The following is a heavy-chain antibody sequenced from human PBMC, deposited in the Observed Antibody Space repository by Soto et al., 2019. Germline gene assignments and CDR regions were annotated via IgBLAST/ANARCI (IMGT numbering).Heavy chain of an antibody. D-gene: IGHD3-3*01. Sequence: SETLSLTCAVSGGSISSGGYSWSWIRQPPGKGLEWIGYIYHSVSTYYNPSLKSRVTISVDRSKNQFSLKLSSVTAADTAVYYCARVRNYDFWSVRKTNWFDPWGQGTLVTVSS. J-gene: IGHJ5*02. CDR1: GGSISSGGYS. V-gene: IGHV4-30-2*01. CDR3: ARVRNYDFWSVRKTNWFDP. CDR2: IYHSVST.